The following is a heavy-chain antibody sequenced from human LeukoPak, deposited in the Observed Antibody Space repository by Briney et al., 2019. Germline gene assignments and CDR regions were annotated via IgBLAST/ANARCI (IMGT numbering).Heavy chain of an antibody. Sequence: GASVKVSCKASGGTFSSYGFSWVRQAPGQGLEWMGGIIPIFDSAHYAQKFQGRVTITADEFTSTAYMELSSLRSDDTAVYYCARAYYYGSGRFFDYWGQGTLVTVSS. D-gene: IGHD3-10*01. V-gene: IGHV1-69*13. CDR3: ARAYYYGSGRFFDY. J-gene: IGHJ4*02. CDR2: IIPIFDSA. CDR1: GGTFSSYG.